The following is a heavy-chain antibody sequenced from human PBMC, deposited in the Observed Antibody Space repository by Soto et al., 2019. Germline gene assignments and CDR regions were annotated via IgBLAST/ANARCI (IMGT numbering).Heavy chain of an antibody. CDR2: INPNSGGT. D-gene: IGHD3-3*01. J-gene: IGHJ4*02. V-gene: IGHV1-2*02. CDR1: GYTFTGDY. Sequence: GASVKVSCKASGYTFTGDYMHWVRQAPGQGLEWMGWINPNSGGTNYAQKFQGRVTMTRDTSISTAYMELSRLRSDDTAVYYCARSRVITIFGVVTDPIFDYWGQGTLVTVSS. CDR3: ARSRVITIFGVVTDPIFDY.